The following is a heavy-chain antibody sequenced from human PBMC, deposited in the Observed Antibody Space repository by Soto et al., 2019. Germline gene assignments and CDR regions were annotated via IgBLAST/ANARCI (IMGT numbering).Heavy chain of an antibody. Sequence: QVQLQGSGPGLVKPSQTLSLTCTVSGGSISSGGYYWSWIRQHPGKGLEWIGYIYYSGSTYYNPSLKSRVTISVDTSKNQFSLKLSSVTAADTAVYYCARAVSGYDILTGYYSDAFDIWGQGTMVTVSS. J-gene: IGHJ3*02. CDR1: GGSISSGGYY. CDR3: ARAVSGYDILTGYYSDAFDI. D-gene: IGHD3-9*01. V-gene: IGHV4-31*03. CDR2: IYYSGST.